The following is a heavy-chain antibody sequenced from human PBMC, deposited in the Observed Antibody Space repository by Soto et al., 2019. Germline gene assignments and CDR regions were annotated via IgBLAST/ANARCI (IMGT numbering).Heavy chain of an antibody. J-gene: IGHJ6*02. CDR3: ARDPIYDILTDKPYDMDV. CDR1: GGSMRSYY. V-gene: IGHV4-59*01. CDR2: IHYSGIT. D-gene: IGHD3-9*01. Sequence: SETLSLTXTVSGGSMRSYYWSWIRQPPGKGLEWIGYIHYSGITNYNPSLKSRVTISVDASKKQFSLKLSSVTAADMAVYYCARDPIYDILTDKPYDMDVWGQGTTVTVSS.